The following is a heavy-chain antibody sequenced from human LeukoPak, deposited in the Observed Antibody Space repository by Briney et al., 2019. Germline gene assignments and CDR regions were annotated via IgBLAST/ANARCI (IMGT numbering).Heavy chain of an antibody. CDR2: IYGSGRS. D-gene: IGHD2-2*01. CDR3: ARHGIRVVPASMFDF. V-gene: IGHV4-59*08. J-gene: IGHJ4*02. CDR1: GGSIGSYY. Sequence: PSETLSLTCTVSGGSIGSYYWTWIRQPPGKALEWIGYIYGSGRSNYNPSLKSRVTMSVDTSKNQFSLKLSSVTAADTAVYFCARHGIRVVPASMFDFWGQGILVTVSS.